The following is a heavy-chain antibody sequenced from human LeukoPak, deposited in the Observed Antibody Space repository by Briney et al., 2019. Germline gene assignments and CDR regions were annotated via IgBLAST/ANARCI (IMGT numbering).Heavy chain of an antibody. J-gene: IGHJ4*02. CDR1: GGSISSGGYY. D-gene: IGHD5-12*01. V-gene: IGHV4-31*03. CDR3: ARTGPRDGYNFPKLDY. CDR2: IYYSGST. Sequence: PSQTLSLTCTVSGGSISSGGYYWSWIRQHPGKGLEWIGYIYYSGSTYYNPSLKSRVTISVDTSKNQFSLKLTSVTAADTAVYYCARTGPRDGYNFPKLDYWGRGTLVTVSS.